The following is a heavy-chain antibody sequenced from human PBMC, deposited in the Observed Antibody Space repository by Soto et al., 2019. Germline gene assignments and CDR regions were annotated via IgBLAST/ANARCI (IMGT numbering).Heavy chain of an antibody. CDR2: ISDSSKYT. CDR1: GFTFSDYY. V-gene: IGHV3-11*05. Sequence: QVQLVKSGRGLVKPGGSLRLSCAASGFTFSDYYMTWIRQAPGKGLEWISYISDSSKYTNYADSVKGRFTISRDNAKNSLYLQMNSLRAEDTAVYYCARGDDYVWGSYRFDYWGRGTLVTVSS. CDR3: ARGDDYVWGSYRFDY. J-gene: IGHJ4*02. D-gene: IGHD3-16*02.